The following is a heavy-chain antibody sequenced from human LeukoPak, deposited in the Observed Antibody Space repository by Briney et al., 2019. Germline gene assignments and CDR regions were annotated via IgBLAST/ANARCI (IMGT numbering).Heavy chain of an antibody. CDR3: ARRGPASAQGGIVVVPAATLDAFDI. V-gene: IGHV5-51*01. CDR2: IYPGDSDT. Sequence: GESLKISCKGSGYSFTGYWIGWVRQMPGKGLEWMGIIYPGDSDTRYSPSFQGQVTISADKSISTAYLQWSSLKASDTAMYYCARRGPASAQGGIVVVPAATLDAFDIWGQGTMVTVSS. J-gene: IGHJ3*02. CDR1: GYSFTGYW. D-gene: IGHD2-2*01.